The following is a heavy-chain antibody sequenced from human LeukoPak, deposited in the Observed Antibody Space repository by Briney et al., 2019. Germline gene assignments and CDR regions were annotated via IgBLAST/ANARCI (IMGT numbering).Heavy chain of an antibody. CDR1: GYTFTGYY. CDR2: INPSGGST. CDR3: ARDSRREDSSRSGSRRSFNWFDP. D-gene: IGHD3-10*01. Sequence: ASVKVSCKASGYTFTGYYMHWVRQAPGQGLEWMGIINPSGGSTSYAQKFQGRVTMTRDMSTSTVYMELSSLRSEDTAVYYCARDSRREDSSRSGSRRSFNWFDPWGQGTLVTVSS. V-gene: IGHV1-46*01. J-gene: IGHJ5*02.